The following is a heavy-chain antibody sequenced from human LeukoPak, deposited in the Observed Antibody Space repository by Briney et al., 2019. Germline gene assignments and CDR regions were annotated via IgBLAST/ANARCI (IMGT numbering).Heavy chain of an antibody. CDR1: GGSINNYY. Sequence: PSETLSLTCTVSGGSINNYYWSWLPQPPGKGLEWIGYIYYRGGTNYNPSLKSRVTLSVDTSKNHFSLKLNSVTAADTAVYYCARGGDYGEHRYFDYWGQGTLVTVSS. CDR2: IYYRGGT. J-gene: IGHJ4*02. CDR3: ARGGDYGEHRYFDY. D-gene: IGHD4-17*01. V-gene: IGHV4-59*01.